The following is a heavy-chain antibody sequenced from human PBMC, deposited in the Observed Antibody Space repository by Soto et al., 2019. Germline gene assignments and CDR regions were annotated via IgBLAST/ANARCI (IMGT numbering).Heavy chain of an antibody. CDR1: GFTFSSYG. Sequence: QVQLVESGGGVVQPGRSLRLSCAASGFTFSSYGMHWVRQAPGKGLEWVAVIWYDGSNKYYADSVKGRFTISRDNSKNTLYLQMNSLRAEDTAVYYCAREGDYDYYYYGMDVWGQGTTVTVSS. J-gene: IGHJ6*02. CDR3: AREGDYDYYYYGMDV. D-gene: IGHD4-17*01. CDR2: IWYDGSNK. V-gene: IGHV3-33*08.